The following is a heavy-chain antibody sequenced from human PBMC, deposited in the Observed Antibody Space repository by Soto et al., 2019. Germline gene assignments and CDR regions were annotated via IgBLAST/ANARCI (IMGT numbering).Heavy chain of an antibody. CDR1: GGSVDSVNHY. D-gene: IGHD6-6*01. V-gene: IGHV4-30-4*01. CDR2: IYNGGHT. CDR3: ATSEYSSLSINWFDP. Sequence: SETLSLTCSVSGGSVDSVNHYWSWIRQPPGKGLEWIGYIYNGGHTFYNPSLKSRATILVDKSRNQFSLRLSSVTAADTAVYFCATSEYSSLSINWFDPWGQGALVTVSA. J-gene: IGHJ5*02.